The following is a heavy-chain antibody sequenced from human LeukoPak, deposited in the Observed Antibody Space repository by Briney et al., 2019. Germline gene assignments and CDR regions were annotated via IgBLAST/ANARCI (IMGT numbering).Heavy chain of an antibody. D-gene: IGHD6-19*01. Sequence: GGSLRLSCAASGFPFTTYWMHWVRQAPGKGLVWVSGINSDGSSTTYAASVKGRFTISRDHPKNTLYLQMNSLRAEDTAVYYCARSSGWYDYWGQGTLVTVSS. J-gene: IGHJ4*02. CDR2: INSDGSST. CDR3: ARSSGWYDY. CDR1: GFPFTTYW. V-gene: IGHV3-74*01.